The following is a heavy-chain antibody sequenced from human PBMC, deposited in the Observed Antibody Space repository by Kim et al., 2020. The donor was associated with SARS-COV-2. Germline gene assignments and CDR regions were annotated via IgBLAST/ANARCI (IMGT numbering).Heavy chain of an antibody. D-gene: IGHD6-19*01. CDR1: GYSISSGYY. J-gene: IGHJ4*02. V-gene: IGHV4-38-2*02. CDR2: IYHSGST. Sequence: SETLSLTCTVSGYSISSGYYWGWIRQPPGKGLEWIGSIYHSGSTYYNPSLKSRVTISVDTSKNQFSLKLSSVTAADTAVYYCAREGLAVAGQDSYYFDYWGQGTLVTVSS. CDR3: AREGLAVAGQDSYYFDY.